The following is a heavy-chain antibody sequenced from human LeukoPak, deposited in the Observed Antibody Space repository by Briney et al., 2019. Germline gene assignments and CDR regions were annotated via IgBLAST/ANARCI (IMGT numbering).Heavy chain of an antibody. CDR1: GYTFTSYG. V-gene: IGHV1-69*04. J-gene: IGHJ3*02. Sequence: GASVKVSCKASGYTFTSYGISWVRQAPGQGLEWMGRIIPILGIANYAQKFQGRVTITADKSTSTAYMELSSLRSEDTAVYYCASLYCSGCFGKMSDAFDIWGQGTMVTVSS. CDR2: IIPILGIA. CDR3: ASLYCSGCFGKMSDAFDI. D-gene: IGHD2-15*01.